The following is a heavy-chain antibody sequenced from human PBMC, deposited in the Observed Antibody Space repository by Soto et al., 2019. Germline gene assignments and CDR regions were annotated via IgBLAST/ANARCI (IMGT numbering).Heavy chain of an antibody. V-gene: IGHV3-66*01. CDR2: IYSGGST. Sequence: GXSLILSCAASGFTVSSNYMSCVRQAPGKGLEWVSVIYSGGSTYYADSVKGRFTVSRDNSKNTLYLQMNSLRAEDTAVYYCARDGIAVEYAFDIWGQGTMVTVSS. CDR3: ARDGIAVEYAFDI. J-gene: IGHJ3*02. CDR1: GFTVSSNY. D-gene: IGHD6-19*01.